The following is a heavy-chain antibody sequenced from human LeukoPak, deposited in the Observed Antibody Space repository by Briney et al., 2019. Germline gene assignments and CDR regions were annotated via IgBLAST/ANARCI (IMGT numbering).Heavy chain of an antibody. Sequence: GGSLRLSCAASGFTVSSNYMSWVRQAPGKGLEWVSVIYSGGSTYYADSVKGRFTISRDNSKNTLYLQMNSLRAEDTAVYYCARHKSPGYSSGWYNYWGQGTLVTVSS. J-gene: IGHJ4*02. CDR1: GFTVSSNY. CDR2: IYSGGST. CDR3: ARHKSPGYSSGWYNY. V-gene: IGHV3-66*04. D-gene: IGHD6-19*01.